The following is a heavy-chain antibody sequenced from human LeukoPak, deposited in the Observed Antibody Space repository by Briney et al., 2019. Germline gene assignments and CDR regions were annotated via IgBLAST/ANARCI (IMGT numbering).Heavy chain of an antibody. J-gene: IGHJ4*02. CDR2: LSGSGGST. CDR3: AKDDVVAATFDY. V-gene: IGHV3-23*01. D-gene: IGHD2-15*01. CDR1: AFTFSSYA. Sequence: GGSLRLSCAASAFTFSSYAMSWVRQAPGKGLEWVSTLSGSGGSTYYADSVKGRFTISRDNSKNTLYLQMNSLRAEDTAVYYCAKDDVVAATFDYWGQGTLVTVSS.